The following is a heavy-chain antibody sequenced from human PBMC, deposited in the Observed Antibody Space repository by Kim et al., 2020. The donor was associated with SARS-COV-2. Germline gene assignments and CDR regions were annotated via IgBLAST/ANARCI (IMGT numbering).Heavy chain of an antibody. J-gene: IGHJ4*02. CDR3: VKGAYTFDY. CDR2: ITSTGT. D-gene: IGHD3-16*01. Sequence: GGSLRLSCATSGFTFDSQAMSWVRQAPGEGLEWVSSITSTGTYYTDSVKVRFTVSRDNYKNTVDVQLKSLRAEDTALYYCVKGAYTFDYWGQRTLVTVSS. V-gene: IGHV3-23*01. CDR1: GFTFDSQA.